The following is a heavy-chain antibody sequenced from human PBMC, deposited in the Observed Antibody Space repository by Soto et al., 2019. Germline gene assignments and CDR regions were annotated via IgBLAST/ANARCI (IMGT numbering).Heavy chain of an antibody. CDR2: IYYSGST. J-gene: IGHJ3*02. Sequence: QLQLQESGPGLVKPSETLSLTCTVSGGSISTSSYYWGWIRQPPGKGLEWIGSIYYSGSTYYNPSLKSRVTISVDTSKNQFSLKLSSVTAADTAVYYCARTAGRGAFDIWGQGTMVTVSS. D-gene: IGHD1-26*01. V-gene: IGHV4-39*01. CDR3: ARTAGRGAFDI. CDR1: GGSISTSSYY.